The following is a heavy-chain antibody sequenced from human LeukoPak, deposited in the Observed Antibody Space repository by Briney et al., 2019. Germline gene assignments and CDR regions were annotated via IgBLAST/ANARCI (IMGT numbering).Heavy chain of an antibody. CDR3: AKGEGSDSSHFDY. Sequence: PGGSLRLSCAASGFTFSSYAMSWVRQAPGKGLEWVSAISGSGGSTYYADSVKGRFTISRDNSKNTLYLQMNSLRAEDTAVFYCAKGEGSDSSHFDYWGQGTLVTVSS. V-gene: IGHV3-23*01. D-gene: IGHD2-15*01. J-gene: IGHJ4*02. CDR2: ISGSGGST. CDR1: GFTFSSYA.